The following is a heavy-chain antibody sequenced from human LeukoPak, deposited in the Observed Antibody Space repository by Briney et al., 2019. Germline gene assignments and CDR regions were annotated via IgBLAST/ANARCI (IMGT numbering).Heavy chain of an antibody. CDR2: INSGGTT. D-gene: IGHD3/OR15-3a*01. V-gene: IGHV3-23*01. J-gene: IGHJ4*02. CDR1: GFTFSNYG. Sequence: HSGGSLRLSCVTSGFTFSNYGIAWVRQAPGKGLEWISVINSGGTTYYADSVKGRFTISRDDSNNMLFLQMNSLRAEDTALYYCAKMDSDYYIDFWGQGTLVTVSS. CDR3: AKMDSDYYIDF.